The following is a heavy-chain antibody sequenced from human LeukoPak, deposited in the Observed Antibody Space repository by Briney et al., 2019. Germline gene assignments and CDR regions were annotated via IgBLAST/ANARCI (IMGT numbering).Heavy chain of an antibody. CDR3: ARQTSEDYYDSSGYYPFDY. J-gene: IGHJ4*02. Sequence: GGSLRLSCAASGFTFDDHAMHWVRQAPGKGLEWVSSIGWNSGTIGYADSVKGRFTISRDNAKNSLYLQMNSLRAEDTAVYYCARQTSEDYYDSSGYYPFDYWGQGTLVTVSS. V-gene: IGHV3-9*01. CDR2: IGWNSGTI. D-gene: IGHD3-22*01. CDR1: GFTFDDHA.